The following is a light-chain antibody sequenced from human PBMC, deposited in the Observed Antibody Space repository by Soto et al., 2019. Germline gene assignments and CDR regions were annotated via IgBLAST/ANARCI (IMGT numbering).Light chain of an antibody. Sequence: EIVMTQSPATLSVSPGERATLSCGASQSVSSNLAWYQQKPGQDPRLLIYGASTRATGIPATFSGSGSGTDFTLTISSLQSEDFAVYYCQQYYNWPRTFGQGTKVEIK. CDR3: QQYYNWPRT. V-gene: IGKV3-15*01. CDR1: QSVSSN. CDR2: GAS. J-gene: IGKJ1*01.